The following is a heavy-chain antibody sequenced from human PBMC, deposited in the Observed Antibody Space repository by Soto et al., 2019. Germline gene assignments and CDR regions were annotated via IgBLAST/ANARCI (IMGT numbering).Heavy chain of an antibody. CDR1: GGSFSGYY. CDR2: INHSGST. V-gene: IGHV4-34*01. J-gene: IGHJ4*02. CDR3: ARGFYYYDSSGYYSALGY. Sequence: SETLSLTCAVYGGSFSGYYWSWIRQPPGKGLEWIGEINHSGSTNYNPSLKSRVTISVDTSKNQFSLKLSSVTAADTAVYYCARGFYYYDSSGYYSALGYWGQGTLVTVSS. D-gene: IGHD3-22*01.